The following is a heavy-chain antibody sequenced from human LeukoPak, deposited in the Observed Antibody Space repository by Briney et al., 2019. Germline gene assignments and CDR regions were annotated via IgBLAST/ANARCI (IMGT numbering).Heavy chain of an antibody. D-gene: IGHD1-26*01. CDR1: GGSVRSYY. CDR2: IHNTGST. V-gene: IGHV4-59*02. J-gene: IGHJ3*02. Sequence: SETLSLTCTVSGGSVRSYYWSWIRQPPGEGLEWIAYIHNTGSTNYNPSLKSRVTISLDTSKNEFSLKLMSVTAADTAVYYCVRDWEGFNFDIWGQGTMVTVSS. CDR3: VRDWEGFNFDI.